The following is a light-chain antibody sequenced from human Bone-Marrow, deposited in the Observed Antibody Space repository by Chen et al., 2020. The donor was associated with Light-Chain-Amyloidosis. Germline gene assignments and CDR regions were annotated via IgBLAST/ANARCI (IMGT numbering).Light chain of an antibody. CDR2: DNN. Sequence: QSVLTQPPSVSAAPGQKVAISCSGSSSNIGKDHVSWYQQVPGTAPKLLIYDNNKRPSGIPGRFSGDKSGTSATLGITGLQTGDEADYYGGTWDASLSGVVFGGGTQLTVL. V-gene: IGLV1-51*01. J-gene: IGLJ2*01. CDR1: SSNIGKDH. CDR3: GTWDASLSGVV.